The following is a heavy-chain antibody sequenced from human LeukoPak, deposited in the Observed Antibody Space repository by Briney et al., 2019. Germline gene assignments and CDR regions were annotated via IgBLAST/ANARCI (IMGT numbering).Heavy chain of an antibody. Sequence: SETLSLTCTVSGGSISSYYWSWIRQPPGGGLEWIGYIYYSGSTNYNPSLKSRVTISVDTSKNQFSLKLSSVTAADTAVYYCARRSGYGMDVWGQGTTVTVSS. CDR1: GGSISSYY. D-gene: IGHD1-26*01. V-gene: IGHV4-59*01. CDR3: ARRSGYGMDV. J-gene: IGHJ6*02. CDR2: IYYSGST.